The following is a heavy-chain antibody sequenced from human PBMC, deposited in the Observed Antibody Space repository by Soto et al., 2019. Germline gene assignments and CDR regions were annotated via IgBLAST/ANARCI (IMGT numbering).Heavy chain of an antibody. D-gene: IGHD1-26*01. CDR3: AKGLVGGSLYYFDS. V-gene: IGHV3-23*01. CDR2: ISGSGGTT. CDR1: GFTFNTYA. Sequence: GGSLRLSCAASGFTFNTYAMTWVRQAPGKGLEWVSAISGSGGTTYYADSVKGRFTISRDNSKNTMFLQMNSLRADDTAVYYCAKGLVGGSLYYFDSGGQGTPVTDAS. J-gene: IGHJ4*02.